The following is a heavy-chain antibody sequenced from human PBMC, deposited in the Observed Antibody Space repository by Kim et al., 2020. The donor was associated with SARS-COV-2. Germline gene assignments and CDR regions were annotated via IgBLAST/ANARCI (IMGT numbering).Heavy chain of an antibody. V-gene: IGHV3-21*04. CDR1: VFTFSSYS. CDR2: ISSSSSYI. D-gene: IGHD5-12*01. J-gene: IGHJ6*02. CDR3: ASFIVATTIGETGYYYYGMDV. Sequence: GGSLRLSCAASVFTFSSYSMNWVRQAPGKGLEWVSSISSSSSYIYYADSVKGRFTISRDNAKNSLYLQMNSLRAEDTAVYYCASFIVATTIGETGYYYYGMDVWGQGTTVTVSS.